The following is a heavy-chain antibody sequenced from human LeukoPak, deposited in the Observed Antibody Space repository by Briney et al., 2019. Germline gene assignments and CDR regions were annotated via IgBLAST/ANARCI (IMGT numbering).Heavy chain of an antibody. Sequence: KPSETLSLTCTVSGGSISSGDYYWSWIRQPPGKGLEWIGYIYYSGSTYYNPSLKSRVTISVDTSKNQFSLKLSSVTAADTAVYYCARGVVPAAIDVGLNWFDPWGQGTLVTVSS. D-gene: IGHD2-2*01. CDR1: GGSISSGDYY. V-gene: IGHV4-30-4*08. CDR2: IYYSGST. CDR3: ARGVVPAAIDVGLNWFDP. J-gene: IGHJ5*02.